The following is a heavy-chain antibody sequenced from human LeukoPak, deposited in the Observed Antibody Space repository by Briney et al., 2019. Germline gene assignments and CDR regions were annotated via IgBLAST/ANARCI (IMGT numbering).Heavy chain of an antibody. J-gene: IGHJ4*02. CDR1: GGSFSGYY. CDR3: ARFGDEYSSSSGTY. CDR2: INHSGST. V-gene: IGHV4-34*01. D-gene: IGHD6-6*01. Sequence: SETLSLTCAVYGGSFSGYYWRWIRQPPGQGLELIGEINHSGSTNYNPSLKSRVTISVDTSKNQFSLKLSSVTAADTAVYYCARFGDEYSSSSGTYWGQGTLVTVSS.